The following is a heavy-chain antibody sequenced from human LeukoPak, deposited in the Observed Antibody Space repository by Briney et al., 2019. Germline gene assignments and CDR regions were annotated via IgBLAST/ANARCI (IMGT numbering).Heavy chain of an antibody. CDR1: GFTFSNYN. V-gene: IGHV3-48*04. CDR3: ARGLFLSGYLDAFDI. D-gene: IGHD3-22*01. Sequence: GGSLRLSCAASGFTFSNYNMNWVRQAPGKGLEWVSYISSSGSTIYYADSVKGRFTISRDNAKNSLYLQMNSLRAEDTAVYYCARGLFLSGYLDAFDIWGQGTVVTVSS. J-gene: IGHJ3*02. CDR2: ISSSGSTI.